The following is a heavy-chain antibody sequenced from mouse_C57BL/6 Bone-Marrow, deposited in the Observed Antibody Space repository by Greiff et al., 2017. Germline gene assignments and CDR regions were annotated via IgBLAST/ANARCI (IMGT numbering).Heavy chain of an antibody. D-gene: IGHD1-1*01. J-gene: IGHJ2*01. CDR2: IHPNSGST. CDR1: GYTFTSYW. Sequence: QVQLQQSGAELVKPGASVKLSCKASGYTFTSYWMHWVKQRPGQGLEWIGMIHPNSGSTNYNEKFKSKATLTVDKSSSTAYMQLSSLTSEDSAVYDCASLYYYGSKGGYWGQGTTLTVSS. CDR3: ASLYYYGSKGGY. V-gene: IGHV1-64*01.